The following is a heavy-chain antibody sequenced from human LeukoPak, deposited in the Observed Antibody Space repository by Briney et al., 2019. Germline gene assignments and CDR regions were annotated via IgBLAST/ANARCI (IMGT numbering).Heavy chain of an antibody. CDR3: ARERYYYDSSGYYYYDY. D-gene: IGHD3-22*01. J-gene: IGHJ4*02. V-gene: IGHV1-18*01. CDR2: ISAYNGNT. CDR1: GYTFTSYG. Sequence: ASVKVSCKASGYTFTSYGINWVRQAPGQGLEWMGWISAYNGNTNYAQKLQGRVTMTTDTSTSTAYMELRSLRSDDTAVYYCARERYYYDSSGYYYYDYWGQGTLVTVSS.